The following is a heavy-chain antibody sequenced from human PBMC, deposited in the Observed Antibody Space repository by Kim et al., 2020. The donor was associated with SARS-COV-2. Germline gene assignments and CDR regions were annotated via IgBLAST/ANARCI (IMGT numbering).Heavy chain of an antibody. D-gene: IGHD3-22*01. J-gene: IGHJ6*02. CDR2: IIPIFGTA. Sequence: SVKVSCKASGGTFSSYAISWVRQAPGQGLEWMGGIIPIFGTANYAQKFQGRVTITADEPTSTAYMELSSLRSEDTAVYYCARDKGNYYDSSGELQKGAYYYYGMDVWGQGTTVTVSS. CDR1: GGTFSSYA. CDR3: ARDKGNYYDSSGELQKGAYYYYGMDV. V-gene: IGHV1-69*13.